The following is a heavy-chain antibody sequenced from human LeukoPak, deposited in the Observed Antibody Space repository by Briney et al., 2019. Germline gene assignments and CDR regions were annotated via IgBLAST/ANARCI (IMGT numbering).Heavy chain of an antibody. CDR3: AKDYCSSTSCPQKD. V-gene: IGHV1-3*01. J-gene: IGHJ4*02. CDR2: INAGNGNT. D-gene: IGHD2-2*01. Sequence: ASVKVSCKASGYTFTSYAMHWVRQAPGQRLEWMGWINAGNGNTKYSQKFQGRVTITRDTSASTAYMELSSLRSEDTAVYYCAKDYCSSTSCPQKDWGQGTLVTVSS. CDR1: GYTFTSYA.